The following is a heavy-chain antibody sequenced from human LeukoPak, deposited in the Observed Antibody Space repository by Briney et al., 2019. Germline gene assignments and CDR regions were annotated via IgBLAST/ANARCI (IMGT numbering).Heavy chain of an antibody. Sequence: SETLSLTCSVSGGSFTTYYWSWIRQPPGRGLEWIGYIYYSGSANYNPSLKSRVTISVDTSKNQFSLNLSSVTAADTAVYFCARTVHYSSGWSPTYYLDYWGQGTLVTVSS. CDR2: IYYSGSA. J-gene: IGHJ4*02. CDR3: ARTVHYSSGWSPTYYLDY. D-gene: IGHD6-19*01. V-gene: IGHV4-59*01. CDR1: GGSFTTYY.